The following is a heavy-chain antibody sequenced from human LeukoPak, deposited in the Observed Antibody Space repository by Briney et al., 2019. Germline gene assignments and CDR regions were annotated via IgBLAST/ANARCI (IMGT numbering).Heavy chain of an antibody. CDR3: AKPLRWNDDRGVYYYYYMDV. D-gene: IGHD1-1*01. Sequence: PGGTLRLSCAASGFTFSSYGMSWVRQAPGKGLEWVSAISGSGGSTYYADSVKGRFTISRDNSKNTLYLQMNSLRAEDTAVYYCAKPLRWNDDRGVYYYYYMDVWGKGTTVTISS. V-gene: IGHV3-23*01. J-gene: IGHJ6*03. CDR1: GFTFSSYG. CDR2: ISGSGGST.